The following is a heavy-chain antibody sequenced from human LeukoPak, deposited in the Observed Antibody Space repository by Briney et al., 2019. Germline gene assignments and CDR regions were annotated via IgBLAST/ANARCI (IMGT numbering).Heavy chain of an antibody. CDR1: GGSVSSYY. CDR2: VHSSGDT. CDR3: ARGRIYNSGRPDY. V-gene: IGHV4-59*02. D-gene: IGHD6-19*01. Sequence: SETLSLTCTVSGGSVSSYYWSWIRQPPGKGLEWIGYVHSSGDTSYTPSLRNRVTISVDTSKNQFSLKLSSVTAADTAVYYCARGRIYNSGRPDYWGQGTLVTVSS. J-gene: IGHJ4*02.